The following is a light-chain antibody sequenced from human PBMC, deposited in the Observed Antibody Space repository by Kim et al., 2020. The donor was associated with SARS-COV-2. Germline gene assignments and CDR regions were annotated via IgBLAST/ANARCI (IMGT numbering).Light chain of an antibody. Sequence: GQVATISCSGSWTNIGSNSVIWYQRLPETAPNPLIYDNNERPSGVPDRFSGSKSGTSACLAISGLQSEDEADYYCAAWDDSLNGPVFGGGTQLTVL. J-gene: IGLJ2*01. CDR1: WTNIGSNS. CDR3: AAWDDSLNGPV. V-gene: IGLV1-44*01. CDR2: DNN.